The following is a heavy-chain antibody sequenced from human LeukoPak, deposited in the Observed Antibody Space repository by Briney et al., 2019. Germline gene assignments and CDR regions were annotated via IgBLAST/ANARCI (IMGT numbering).Heavy chain of an antibody. D-gene: IGHD4-23*01. V-gene: IGHV1-18*01. CDR1: GYTFINYD. CDR2: ISGYNGNT. J-gene: IGHJ6*02. Sequence: EASVKVSRKASGYTFINYDIRWVRQAPGQGLEWMGWISGYNGNTNYAQKFQGRVTMTTDTSTSTAYMELRSLRSDDTAVYYCAREVTHHVYYGMDVWGQGTTVTVSS. CDR3: AREVTHHVYYGMDV.